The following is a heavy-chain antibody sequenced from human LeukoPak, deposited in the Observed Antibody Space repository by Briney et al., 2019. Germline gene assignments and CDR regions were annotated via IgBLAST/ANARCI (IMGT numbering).Heavy chain of an antibody. CDR2: ISSSSSYI. J-gene: IGHJ4*02. CDR3: ARHPQRGYSASFDY. V-gene: IGHV3-21*01. Sequence: PGGSLRLSCAASGFTFSTYSMTWVRQAPGKGLEWVASISSSSSYIYYADSVEGRFTISRDNAKNSVYLQMNSLRAEDTAVYYCARHPQRGYSASFDYWGQGTLVTVSS. D-gene: IGHD5-12*01. CDR1: GFTFSTYS.